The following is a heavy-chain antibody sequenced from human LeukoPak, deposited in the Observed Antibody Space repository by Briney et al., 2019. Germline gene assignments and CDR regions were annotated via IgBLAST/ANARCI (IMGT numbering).Heavy chain of an antibody. Sequence: GASLKISCKGSGYSFTSYWIGWVRQLPGKGLEWMGIIYPGDSDTRYSPSFQGQVTISADKSISTAYLQWSSLKASDTAMYYCARHWQDDAFDIWGQGTMVTVSS. V-gene: IGHV5-51*01. CDR3: ARHWQDDAFDI. CDR2: IYPGDSDT. J-gene: IGHJ3*02. CDR1: GYSFTSYW.